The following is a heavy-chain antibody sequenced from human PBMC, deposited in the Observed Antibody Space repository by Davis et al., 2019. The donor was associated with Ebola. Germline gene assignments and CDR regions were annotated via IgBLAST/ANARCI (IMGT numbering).Heavy chain of an antibody. Sequence: AASVKVSCKASGYTFTSYAMNWVRQAPGQGLEWMGWINTNTGNPAYAQGFTGRFVFSLDTSVNTAYLQISSLKAEDTAVHYCARGSLWFGNLLYHYYGMDVWGQGTTVTVSS. CDR1: GYTFTSYA. D-gene: IGHD3-10*01. CDR2: INTNTGNP. J-gene: IGHJ6*02. V-gene: IGHV7-4-1*02. CDR3: ARGSLWFGNLLYHYYGMDV.